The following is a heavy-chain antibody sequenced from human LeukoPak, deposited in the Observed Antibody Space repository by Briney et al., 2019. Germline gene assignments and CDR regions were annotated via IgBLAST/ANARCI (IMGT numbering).Heavy chain of an antibody. CDR2: IYYSGST. V-gene: IGHV4-59*01. D-gene: IGHD1-26*01. J-gene: IGHJ3*02. Sequence: PSETLSLTCTVSGGSISSYYWSWIRQPPGKVLEWIGYIYYSGSTNYNPSLKSRVTISVDTSKNQFSLKLSSVTAADTAFYYCARYIVSYPHDAFDIWGQGTMVTVSS. CDR3: ARYIVSYPHDAFDI. CDR1: GGSISSYY.